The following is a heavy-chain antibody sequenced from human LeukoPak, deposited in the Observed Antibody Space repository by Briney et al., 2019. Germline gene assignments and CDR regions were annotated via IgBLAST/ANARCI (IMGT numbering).Heavy chain of an antibody. V-gene: IGHV3-74*01. CDR1: GFTFSRHW. CDR3: ARICSSTDCLIPD. J-gene: IGHJ4*02. CDR2: INSDASDT. Sequence: PGGSRRLSCAASGFTFSRHWMHWVRQAPGKGLVWISRINSDASDTNYADFVKGRFTISRDNAKNTVYLQINSLRDEDTAVYYCARICSSTDCLIPDWGQGTLVTVSS. D-gene: IGHD2-2*01.